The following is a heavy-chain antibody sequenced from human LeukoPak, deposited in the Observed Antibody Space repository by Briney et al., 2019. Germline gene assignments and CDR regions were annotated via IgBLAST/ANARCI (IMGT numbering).Heavy chain of an antibody. CDR3: ARDQVGSFQNYAMDV. J-gene: IGHJ6*02. CDR1: GFSLSSYE. D-gene: IGHD2-15*01. Sequence: GGSLRLSCAASGFSLSSYEMNWVRQAPGKGLEWVSYISSSGDSIYHADSVKGRFTISRDNAKNSMYLQMNSLRAEDTAVYYCARDQVGSFQNYAMDVWGQGTTVTVSS. CDR2: ISSSGDSI. V-gene: IGHV3-48*03.